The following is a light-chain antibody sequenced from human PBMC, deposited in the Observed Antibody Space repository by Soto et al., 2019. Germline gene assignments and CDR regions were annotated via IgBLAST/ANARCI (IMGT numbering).Light chain of an antibody. J-gene: IGLJ1*01. CDR1: SSDVGAYNF. Sequence: QSALTQPASVSGSPGQSITISCTGTSSDVGAYNFVSWYQQHPGKVPKLMIFDVSSRPSGVSDRFSGSKSGNTASLTISGVPGEDEGDYYCSSYTSSSTHVFGSGTKLTVL. V-gene: IGLV2-14*03. CDR3: SSYTSSSTHV. CDR2: DVS.